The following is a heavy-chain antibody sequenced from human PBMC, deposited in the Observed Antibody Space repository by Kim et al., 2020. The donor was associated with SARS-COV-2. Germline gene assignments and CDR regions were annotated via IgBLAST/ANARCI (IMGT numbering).Heavy chain of an antibody. J-gene: IGHJ6*02. V-gene: IGHV1-46*01. CDR3: ARDLTTTDGYRDYYYGMDV. D-gene: IGHD5-12*01. CDR1: GYTFTSYY. CDR2: INPSGGST. Sequence: ASVKVSCKASGYTFTSYYMHWVRQAPGQGLEWMGIINPSGGSTSYAQKFQGRVTMTRDTSTSTVYMELSSLRSEDTAVYYCARDLTTTDGYRDYYYGMDVWGQGTMVTVSS.